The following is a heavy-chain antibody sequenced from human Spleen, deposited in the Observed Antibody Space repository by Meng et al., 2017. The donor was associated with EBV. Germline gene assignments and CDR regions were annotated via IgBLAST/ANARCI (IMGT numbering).Heavy chain of an antibody. V-gene: IGHV4-30-4*01. CDR3: ARARRNGYYFDY. D-gene: IGHD2-8*01. CDR2: IYYSGST. J-gene: IGHJ4*02. Sequence: QVDSYESGPRLLKPLQTLSLACAVSGGSISSGGYYWSWIRQPPGKGLEWIGYIYYSGSTYYNPSLKSRVTISVDTSKNQFSLKLSSVTAADTAVYYCARARRNGYYFDYWGQGTLVTVSS. CDR1: GGSISSGGYY.